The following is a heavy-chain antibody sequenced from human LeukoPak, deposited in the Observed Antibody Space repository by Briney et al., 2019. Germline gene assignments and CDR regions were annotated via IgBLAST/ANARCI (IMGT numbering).Heavy chain of an antibody. D-gene: IGHD2-2*01. Sequence: PGGSLRLSCAASGLTFTDFWMNWVRLAPGGGLGWLANIKPDGNEKYYVDSVKGRVAISRDNAKNEVYLEMNSLRAEDTGVYYCSGRDSSRSPRAYWGQGTLVSVSS. CDR1: GLTFTDFW. J-gene: IGHJ4*02. CDR2: IKPDGNEK. V-gene: IGHV3-7*01. CDR3: SGRDSSRSPRAY.